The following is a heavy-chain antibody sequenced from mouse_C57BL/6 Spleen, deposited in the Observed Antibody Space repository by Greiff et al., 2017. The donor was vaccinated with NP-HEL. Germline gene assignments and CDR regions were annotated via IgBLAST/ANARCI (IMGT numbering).Heavy chain of an antibody. V-gene: IGHV1-69*01. CDR2: IDPSDSYT. CDR1: GYTFTSYW. Sequence: QVQLQQPGAELVMPGASVKLSCKASGYTFTSYWMHWVKQRPGQGLEWIGEIDPSDSYTNYNQKFKGKSTLTVDKSSSTAYMQLSSLTSEDSAVYYCASGYSNPDYWGQGTLVTVSA. J-gene: IGHJ3*01. CDR3: ASGYSNPDY. D-gene: IGHD2-5*01.